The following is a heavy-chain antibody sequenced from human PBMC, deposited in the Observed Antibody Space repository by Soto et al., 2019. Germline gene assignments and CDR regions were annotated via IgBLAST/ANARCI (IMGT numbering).Heavy chain of an antibody. CDR3: ARRFIGLGPAYSSSGYFWFDP. Sequence: ASVKVSCKASGYTFTGYYMHWVRQAPGQGLEWMGWINPNSGGTNYAQKFQGWVTMARDTSISTAYMELSRLRSDDTAVYCCARRFIGLGPAYSSSGYFWFDPWSEGTLVTVSS. CDR1: GYTFTGYY. CDR2: INPNSGGT. V-gene: IGHV1-2*04. J-gene: IGHJ5*02. D-gene: IGHD6-13*01.